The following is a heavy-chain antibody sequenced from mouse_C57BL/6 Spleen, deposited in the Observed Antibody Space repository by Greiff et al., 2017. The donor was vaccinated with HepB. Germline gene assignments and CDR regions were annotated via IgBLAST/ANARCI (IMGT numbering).Heavy chain of an antibody. CDR1: GYTFTSYW. D-gene: IGHD2-4*01. J-gene: IGHJ2*01. CDR2: IYPSDSET. CDR3: ARFDYDGDS. Sequence: QVQLQQPGAELVRPGSSVKLSCKASGYTFTSYWMDWVKQRPGQGLEWIGNIYPSDSETHYNQKFKDKATLTVDKSSSTAYMQLSSLTSEDSAVYYCARFDYDGDSWGQGTTLTVSS. V-gene: IGHV1-61*01.